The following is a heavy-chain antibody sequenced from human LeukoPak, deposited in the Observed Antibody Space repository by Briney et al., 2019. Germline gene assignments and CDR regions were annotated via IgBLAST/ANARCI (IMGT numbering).Heavy chain of an antibody. CDR1: EFTFGSYW. V-gene: IGHV3-7*03. J-gene: IGHJ4*02. D-gene: IGHD6-19*01. CDR2: IKQDGSEK. CDR3: ARVLYTSGWYYPDY. Sequence: GGSLRLSCVASEFTFGSYWMSWVRQAPGKGLEWVANIKQDGSEKYYVDSVKGRFTISRDNAKNSLYVQMNSLRAEDTAVYYCARVLYTSGWYYPDYWGQGTLVTVSS.